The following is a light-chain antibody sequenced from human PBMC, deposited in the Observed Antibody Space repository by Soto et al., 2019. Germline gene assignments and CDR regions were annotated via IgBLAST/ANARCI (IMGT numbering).Light chain of an antibody. CDR3: QQYNSYSPLT. CDR2: KAS. Sequence: DIQMTQSPSTLSASVGDRVTITCRASQSISSWLARYQQKPGKAPKLLIYKASSLESGVPSRFSGSGSGTEFTLTISSLQPDDFATYYCQQYNSYSPLTFGQGTRLEIK. CDR1: QSISSW. J-gene: IGKJ5*01. V-gene: IGKV1-5*03.